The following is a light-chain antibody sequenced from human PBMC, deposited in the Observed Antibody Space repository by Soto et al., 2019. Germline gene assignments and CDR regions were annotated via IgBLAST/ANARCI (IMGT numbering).Light chain of an antibody. CDR3: QPYTNWQAWR. J-gene: IGKJ1*01. V-gene: IGKV3-15*01. CDR2: GAS. CDR1: QSVSSN. Sequence: GMTQYKATLSVSPGERATFSCSASQSVSSNLAWYQQKPGQAPRLLIYGASIRATGIPARFSGSGSGTEFTLTISTVQSEDLESYYWQPYTNWQAWRSGDGTNVDIK.